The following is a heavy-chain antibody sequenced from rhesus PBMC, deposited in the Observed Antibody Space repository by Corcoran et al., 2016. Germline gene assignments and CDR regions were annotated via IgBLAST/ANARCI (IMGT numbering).Heavy chain of an antibody. CDR1: GFTFSSYE. D-gene: IGHD1-26*01. V-gene: IGHV3-100*02. J-gene: IGHJ6*01. CDR3: TRSYNWNYGGGGLDS. Sequence: EVQLVESGGGLVKPGGSLRLSCVASGFTFSSYEMHWVRQAPGKGLEWVSVIRESGVTTYYAASVKGRFTISGENAKNSLFLQMHSRRAGDTAVYYFTRSYNWNYGGGGLDSWGQGVVVTVSS. CDR2: IRESGVTT.